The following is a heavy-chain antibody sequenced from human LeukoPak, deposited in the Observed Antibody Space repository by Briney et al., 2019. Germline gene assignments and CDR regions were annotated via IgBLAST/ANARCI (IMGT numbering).Heavy chain of an antibody. CDR3: ARVVYSSSWYEYYYYMDV. J-gene: IGHJ6*03. CDR1: GYTFTGYY. V-gene: IGHV1-2*02. CDR2: INPHTGGT. Sequence: GASVKVSCKASGYTFTGYYMHWVRQAPGQGLEWMGWINPHTGGTNYAQKFQGRVTMTRDTSISTAYMELSRLRSDDTAVYYCARVVYSSSWYEYYYYMDVWGKGTTVTISS. D-gene: IGHD6-13*01.